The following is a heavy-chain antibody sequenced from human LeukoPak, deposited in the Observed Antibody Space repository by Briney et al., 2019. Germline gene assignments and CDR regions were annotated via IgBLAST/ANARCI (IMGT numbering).Heavy chain of an antibody. CDR1: GGSISSYY. CDR2: IYHSGST. Sequence: SETLSLTCTVSGGSISSYYWSWIRQPPEKGLEWIGEIYHSGSTNYNPSLNSRVTMSLDKSKNQFSLKLDSVTAADTAVYYCARFYGSGTLWGQGTLVTVSS. D-gene: IGHD3-10*01. CDR3: ARFYGSGTL. J-gene: IGHJ4*02. V-gene: IGHV4-59*12.